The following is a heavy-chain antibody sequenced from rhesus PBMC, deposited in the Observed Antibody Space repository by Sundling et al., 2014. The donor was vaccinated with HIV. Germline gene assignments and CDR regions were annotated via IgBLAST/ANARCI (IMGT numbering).Heavy chain of an antibody. CDR3: AKIPRIVLAVNSVY. CDR1: GFTFSSYD. J-gene: IGHJ4*01. V-gene: IGHV3-103*01. D-gene: IGHD2-21*01. Sequence: EVQLVETGGGLVQPGGSLKLSCAASGFTFSSYDMSWVRQAPGKGLEWVSAINSGGGSTYYADSVKGRFTISRDNSKNTLSLQMNSLRAEDTAVYYCAKIPRIVLAVNSVYWGQGVLVTVSS. CDR2: INSGGGST.